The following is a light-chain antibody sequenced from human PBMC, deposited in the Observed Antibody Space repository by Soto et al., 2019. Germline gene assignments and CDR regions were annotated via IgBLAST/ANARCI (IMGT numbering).Light chain of an antibody. CDR2: DAS. CDR1: QSISSW. Sequence: DIQMTQSPSTLSASVGDRVTITCRASQSISSWLAWYQQKPGKAPKLLIYDASSVESGVPSSFSGSGSGTEFTLTISSLQPDEFATNYCQQYNSYLYTFGQGTKLEIK. CDR3: QQYNSYLYT. V-gene: IGKV1-5*01. J-gene: IGKJ2*01.